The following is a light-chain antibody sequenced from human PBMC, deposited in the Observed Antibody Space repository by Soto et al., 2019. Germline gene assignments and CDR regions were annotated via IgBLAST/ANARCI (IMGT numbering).Light chain of an antibody. CDR2: DTS. CDR3: SLSYSGAHVV. V-gene: IGLV7-46*01. CDR1: TGTVTSGHY. J-gene: IGLJ2*01. Sequence: AVVTQEPSLTVSPGGTVTLTCGSSTGTVTSGHYPYWFQQKPGQAPRTLIYDTSNKHSWTPARFSGSLLGGKAALTLSGAQPEDEAEYYCSLSYSGAHVVFGGGTKLTVL.